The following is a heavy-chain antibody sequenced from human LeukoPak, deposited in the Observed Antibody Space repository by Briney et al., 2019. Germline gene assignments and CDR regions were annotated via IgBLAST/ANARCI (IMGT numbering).Heavy chain of an antibody. CDR1: GFTFSDYS. D-gene: IGHD1-7*01. J-gene: IGHJ4*02. V-gene: IGHV3-11*01. CDR3: AGYHWNSGVVY. Sequence: GGSLRLSCAASGFTFSDYSMSWIRQAPGQGLEWLSYISRSGDTIDYADSVKGRFSISRDNAKNSLYLQMNSLRADDTAVYYCAGYHWNSGVVYWGQGTLVTVSS. CDR2: ISRSGDTI.